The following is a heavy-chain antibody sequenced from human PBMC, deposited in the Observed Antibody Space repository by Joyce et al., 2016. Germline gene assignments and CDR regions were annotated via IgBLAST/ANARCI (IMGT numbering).Heavy chain of an antibody. J-gene: IGHJ6*02. D-gene: IGHD3-16*01. CDR1: GSTFSTSS. Sequence: QLVESGGGVVKPGGSLRLSCEASGSTFSTSSMSCFRQAPGKGLEWVAAISDTSYYIFHAETMRGRFTVSRDNAKKTLYLQMNSLRAEDSAVVYCARGGISYYYAMDVWDQGTTVTVSS. V-gene: IGHV3-21*01. CDR2: ISDTSYYI. CDR3: ARGGISYYYAMDV.